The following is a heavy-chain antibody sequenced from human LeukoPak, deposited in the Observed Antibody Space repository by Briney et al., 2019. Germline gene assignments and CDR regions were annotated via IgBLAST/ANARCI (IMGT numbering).Heavy chain of an antibody. CDR1: GDSLSSSRFS. Sequence: SETLSLTCHVSGDSLSSSRFSWSWIRQPAGKGLEWVGRVYINGDTKYNPSLRSRVTISADTSKNQFSLKLKSVTAADTAVYFCARGGSSTYCAGDCKLDLWGRGTLVTVSS. D-gene: IGHD2-21*02. J-gene: IGHJ2*01. CDR2: VYINGDT. CDR3: ARGGSSTYCAGDCKLDL. V-gene: IGHV4-61*02.